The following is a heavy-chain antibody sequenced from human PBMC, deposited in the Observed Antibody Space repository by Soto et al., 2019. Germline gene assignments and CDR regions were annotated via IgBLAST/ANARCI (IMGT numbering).Heavy chain of an antibody. D-gene: IGHD1-26*01. CDR1: GFTFSSYW. Sequence: PGGSLRLSCAASGFTFSSYWMHWVRQAPGKGLVWVSRINSDGSSTSYADSVKGRFTISRANAKNTLYLQMNSLRAEDTAVYYCPRSEGATTLYYYGMDVWGQGTTVTVSS. V-gene: IGHV3-74*01. J-gene: IGHJ6*02. CDR3: PRSEGATTLYYYGMDV. CDR2: INSDGSST.